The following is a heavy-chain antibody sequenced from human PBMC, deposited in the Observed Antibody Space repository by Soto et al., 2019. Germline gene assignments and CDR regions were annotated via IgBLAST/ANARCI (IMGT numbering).Heavy chain of an antibody. D-gene: IGHD6-19*01. CDR2: ISAYNGDT. CDR1: GYSFTNYG. Sequence: QDQLVQSGGEVKKPGASVKVSCKASGYSFTNYGITWVRQAPGQGFEWMGWISAYNGDTNYAQKLQGRVTMTTDASTSTAYLELRSLRSDETAVYYCARDRGVAPPVAGNTHYYYSMDVWGKGTTVTVSS. V-gene: IGHV1-18*01. CDR3: ARDRGVAPPVAGNTHYYYSMDV. J-gene: IGHJ6*03.